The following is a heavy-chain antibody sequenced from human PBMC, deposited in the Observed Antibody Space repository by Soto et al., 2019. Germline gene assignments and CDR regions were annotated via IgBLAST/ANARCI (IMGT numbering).Heavy chain of an antibody. V-gene: IGHV3-21*01. Sequence: GGSLRLSCAASGFTFSSYSMNWVRQAPGKGLEWVSSISSSSSYIYYADSVKGRFTISRDNAKNSLYLQMNSLRAEDTAVYYCARDLIWDIVVVPAANPLSDSPNPNWFDPWGQGTLVTVSS. CDR1: GFTFSSYS. D-gene: IGHD2-2*01. J-gene: IGHJ5*02. CDR2: ISSSSSYI. CDR3: ARDLIWDIVVVPAANPLSDSPNPNWFDP.